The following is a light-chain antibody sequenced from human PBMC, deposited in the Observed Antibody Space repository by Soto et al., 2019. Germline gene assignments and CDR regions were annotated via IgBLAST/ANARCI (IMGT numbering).Light chain of an antibody. Sequence: QSVLTQPPSVSGAPGQRVTISCTGSSSNNGAGYDVHWYQQLPGTAPKLLMYGNSNRPSGVPDRFSGSKSGTSASLAITGLQAEDEADYYCQSYDSSLSASVFGGGTKLTVL. CDR1: SSNNGAGYD. V-gene: IGLV1-40*01. J-gene: IGLJ2*01. CDR3: QSYDSSLSASV. CDR2: GNS.